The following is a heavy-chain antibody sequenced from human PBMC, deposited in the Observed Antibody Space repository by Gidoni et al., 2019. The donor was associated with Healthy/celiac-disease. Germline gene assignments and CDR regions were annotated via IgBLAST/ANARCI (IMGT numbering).Heavy chain of an antibody. J-gene: IGHJ4*02. CDR2: IKSKTDGGTT. CDR3: TTATGGSVFGVVIVY. V-gene: IGHV3-15*01. D-gene: IGHD3-3*01. Sequence: EVQLVESGGGLVTPGGSLRLSCASSGFTFSNAWMSWVRQAPGKGLEWVGRIKSKTDGGTTDYAAPVKGRFTISRDDSKNTLYLQMNSLKTEDTAVYYRTTATGGSVFGVVIVYWGQGTLVTVSS. CDR1: GFTFSNAW.